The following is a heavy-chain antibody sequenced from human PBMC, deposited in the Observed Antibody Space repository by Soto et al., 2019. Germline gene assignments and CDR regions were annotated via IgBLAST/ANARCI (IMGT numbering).Heavy chain of an antibody. V-gene: IGHV3-74*01. CDR2: IKPDGTYT. J-gene: IGHJ5*02. CDR3: VGGGSGYYNL. D-gene: IGHD3-22*01. Sequence: GGSLRLSCAASGFTFSSSWMHWVRQSPGGGLVWVSRIKPDGTYTTYADSVKGRFTISRDNAKNTLSLQMNSLTAEDTAVYYCVGGGSGYYNLWGQGTLVTVSS. CDR1: GFTFSSSW.